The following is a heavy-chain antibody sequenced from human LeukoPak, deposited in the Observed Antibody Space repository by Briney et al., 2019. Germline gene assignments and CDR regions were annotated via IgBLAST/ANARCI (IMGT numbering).Heavy chain of an antibody. CDR2: ISYDGSNK. J-gene: IGHJ4*02. CDR1: GFTFSSYA. V-gene: IGHV3-30-3*01. Sequence: TGGSLRLSCAASGFTFSSYAMHWVRQAPGKGLEWVAVISYDGSNKYYADSVKGRFTISRDNSKNTLYLQMNSLRAEDTAVYYCARDYYYGSGSSDYWGQGTLVTVSS. D-gene: IGHD3-10*01. CDR3: ARDYYYGSGSSDY.